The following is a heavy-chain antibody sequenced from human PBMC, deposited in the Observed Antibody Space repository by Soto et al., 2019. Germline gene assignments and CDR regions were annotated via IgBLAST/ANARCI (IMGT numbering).Heavy chain of an antibody. Sequence: PGGSLRLSCAASGFTFSSYAMSWVRQAPGKGLEWVSAISGSGDSTYYADSVKGRFTISRDNSKNTLYLQMNSLRAEDTAVYYCAKAATYRSSNSCLRPANPDVWGQGTKATVSS. CDR2: ISGSGDST. J-gene: IGHJ6*02. D-gene: IGHD2-2*01. V-gene: IGHV3-23*01. CDR3: AKAATYRSSNSCLRPANPDV. CDR1: GFTFSSYA.